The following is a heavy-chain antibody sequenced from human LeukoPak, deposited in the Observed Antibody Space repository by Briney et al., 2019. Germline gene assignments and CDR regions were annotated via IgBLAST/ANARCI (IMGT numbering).Heavy chain of an antibody. CDR1: GFTFSSYA. CDR3: AKDRRPTVSGGYFDL. D-gene: IGHD3-10*01. CDR2: ISWNSGHK. Sequence: GGSLRLSCAASGFTFSSYAMHWVRQAPGKGLEWVSGISWNSGHKGHADSVRGRFTISRDNAKNSLYLQMNSLRPEDTALYYCAKDRRPTVSGGYFDLWGRGTLVIVSS. J-gene: IGHJ2*01. V-gene: IGHV3-9*01.